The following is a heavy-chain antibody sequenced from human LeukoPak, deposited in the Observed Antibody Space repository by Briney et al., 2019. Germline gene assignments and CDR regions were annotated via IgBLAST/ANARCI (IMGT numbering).Heavy chain of an antibody. CDR2: ISSSSSYI. D-gene: IGHD6-6*01. CDR3: ARDSEYSSSWGY. CDR1: GFTFSNYA. V-gene: IGHV3-21*01. J-gene: IGHJ4*02. Sequence: GGTLRLSCAASGFTFSNYAMSWVRQAPGKGLEWVSSISSSSSYIYYADSVKGRFTISRGNAKNSLYLQMNSLRAEDTAVYYCARDSEYSSSWGYWGQGTLVTVSS.